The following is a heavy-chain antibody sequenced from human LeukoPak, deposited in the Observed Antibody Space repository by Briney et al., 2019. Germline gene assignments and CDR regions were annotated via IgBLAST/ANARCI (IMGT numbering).Heavy chain of an antibody. D-gene: IGHD7-27*01. J-gene: IGHJ4*02. CDR3: VRRSPLGGFLDS. CDR2: ISSSSSYI. CDR1: GFTFSSYS. Sequence: GGSLRLSCAASGFTFSSYSMNWVRQAPGKGLEWVSSISSSSSYIYYADSVKGRFTISRDNAKNSLYLQMNSLRAEDTAVYYCVRRSPLGGFLDSWGQGTLVTVSS. V-gene: IGHV3-21*01.